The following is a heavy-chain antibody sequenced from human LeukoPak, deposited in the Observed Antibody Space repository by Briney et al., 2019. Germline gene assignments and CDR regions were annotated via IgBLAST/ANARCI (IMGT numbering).Heavy chain of an antibody. Sequence: SETLSLTCTISGGSISSGSYYWSWIRQPAGKGLEWIGRIYTSGSTTYNSSLKSRVTISLDTSKNHFSLRLSSVTAADTAVYYCARDREVGATGYYFDYWGQGTLVTVSS. CDR3: ARDREVGATGYYFDY. CDR1: GGSISSGSYY. CDR2: IYTSGST. V-gene: IGHV4-61*02. D-gene: IGHD1-26*01. J-gene: IGHJ4*02.